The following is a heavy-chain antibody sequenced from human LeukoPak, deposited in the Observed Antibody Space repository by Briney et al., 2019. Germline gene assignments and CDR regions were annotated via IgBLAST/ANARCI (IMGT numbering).Heavy chain of an antibody. CDR3: ARDDPRITIFGVVISPFDY. J-gene: IGHJ4*02. V-gene: IGHV1-18*01. D-gene: IGHD3-3*01. CDR2: IGAYNGNT. CDR1: GYTFTSYG. Sequence: ASVKVSCKASGYTFTSYGISWVRQAPGQGLEWMGWIGAYNGNTNYAQKLQGRVTMTTDTSTSTAYMELRSLRSDDTAVYYCARDDPRITIFGVVISPFDYWGQGTLVTVSS.